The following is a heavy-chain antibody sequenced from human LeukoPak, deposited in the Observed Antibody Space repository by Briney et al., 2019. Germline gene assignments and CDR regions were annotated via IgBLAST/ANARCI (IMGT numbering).Heavy chain of an antibody. D-gene: IGHD6-13*01. Sequence: GGSLRLSCAASGFTFSSYGMHWVRQAPGKGLEWVAVIWYDGSNKYYADSVKGRFTISRDNSKNTLYLQMNSLRAEDTAVYYCARDRGIAAAGTRSNDYWGQGTPVTVSS. J-gene: IGHJ4*02. CDR1: GFTFSSYG. CDR3: ARDRGIAAAGTRSNDY. V-gene: IGHV3-33*01. CDR2: IWYDGSNK.